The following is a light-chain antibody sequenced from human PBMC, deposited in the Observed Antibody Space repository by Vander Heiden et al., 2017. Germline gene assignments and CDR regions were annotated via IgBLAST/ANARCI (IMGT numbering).Light chain of an antibody. V-gene: IGKV1-17*03. CDR2: AAS. CDR3: RQHNIYPNT. J-gene: IGKJ2*01. Sequence: DIQMTQSPPAISASVGDRVTITCRASHGISNYLAWFQQKPGKGLKRLIYAASTAESGVPSRFSGSGSGTEFTLTIGRLQPEDFATYYCRQHNIYPNTFGQGTKLEIK. CDR1: HGISNY.